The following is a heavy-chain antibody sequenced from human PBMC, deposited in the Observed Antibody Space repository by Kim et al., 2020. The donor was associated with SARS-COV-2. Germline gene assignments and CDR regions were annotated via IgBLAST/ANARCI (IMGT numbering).Heavy chain of an antibody. V-gene: IGHV4-34*01. CDR2: INHSGST. D-gene: IGHD6-19*01. CDR3: ARGLYSVAGTYWCNP. CDR1: GGSFSGYY. Sequence: SETLSLTCAVYGGSFSGYYWSWIRQPPGKGLEWIGEINHSGSTNYNPSLKSRVTISVDTSKNQFSLKLSSVTAADTAVYYCARGLYSVAGTYWCNPWGQGSLVTVSS. J-gene: IGHJ5*02.